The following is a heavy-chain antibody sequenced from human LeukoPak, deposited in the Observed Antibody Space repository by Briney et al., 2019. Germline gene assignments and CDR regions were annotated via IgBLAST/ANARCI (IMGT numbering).Heavy chain of an antibody. CDR2: ISAYNGNT. CDR3: ARDEVGYYDSSGLIDY. D-gene: IGHD3-22*01. CDR1: GYTFTSYG. V-gene: IGHV1-18*01. Sequence: ASVKVSCKASGYTFTSYGISWVRQAPGQGLEWMGWISAYNGNTNYAQKLQGRVTMTTDTSTSTAHMELRSLRSDDTAVYYCARDEVGYYDSSGLIDYWGQGTLVTVSS. J-gene: IGHJ4*02.